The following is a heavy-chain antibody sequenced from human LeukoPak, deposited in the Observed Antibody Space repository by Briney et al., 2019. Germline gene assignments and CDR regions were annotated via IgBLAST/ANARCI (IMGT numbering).Heavy chain of an antibody. CDR1: GFTFSSYW. Sequence: GGSLRLSCAASGFTFSSYWMSWVRQAPGKGLEWVANIKQDGSEKYYVDSEKGRFTISRDNAKNSLYLQMNSLRAEDTAVYYCARDYRGYRAPYYFDHWGQGTLVTVSS. V-gene: IGHV3-7*01. CDR3: ARDYRGYRAPYYFDH. D-gene: IGHD2-15*01. J-gene: IGHJ4*02. CDR2: IKQDGSEK.